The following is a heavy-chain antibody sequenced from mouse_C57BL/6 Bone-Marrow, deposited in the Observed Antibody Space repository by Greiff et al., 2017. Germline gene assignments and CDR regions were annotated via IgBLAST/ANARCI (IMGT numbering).Heavy chain of an antibody. J-gene: IGHJ4*01. Sequence: VQLQQSGPELVKPGASVKISCKASGYSFTDYNMNWVKQSNGKSLEWIGVINPNYGTTSYNQKFKGKATLTVDQSSSTAYMQLNSLTSEDSAVYYCGYYYGSSYDAMDYWGQGTSVTVSS. V-gene: IGHV1-39*01. CDR1: GYSFTDYN. CDR3: GYYYGSSYDAMDY. D-gene: IGHD1-1*01. CDR2: INPNYGTT.